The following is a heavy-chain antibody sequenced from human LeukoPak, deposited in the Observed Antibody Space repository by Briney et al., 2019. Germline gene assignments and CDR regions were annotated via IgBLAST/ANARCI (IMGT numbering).Heavy chain of an antibody. D-gene: IGHD2-15*01. CDR3: SRADARRVVDP. J-gene: IGHJ5*02. CDR2: IYHSGST. Sequence: SETLSLTCAVSGASISSGGYYWNWIRQPPGKGLEWIGYIYHSGSTYYNPSLKTRVTISLDRSKNQFSLKLSSVTAADTAVYYCSRADARRVVDPWGKGTLVTVSS. CDR1: GASISSGGYY. V-gene: IGHV4-30-2*01.